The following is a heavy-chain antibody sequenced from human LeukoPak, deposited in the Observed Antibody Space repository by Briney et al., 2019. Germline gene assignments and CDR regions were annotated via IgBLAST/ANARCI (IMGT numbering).Heavy chain of an antibody. CDR3: ARAPDMAVAGVYFDY. J-gene: IGHJ4*02. V-gene: IGHV4-38-2*01. Sequence: SETLSLTCAVSGYSISSGYYWGWIRQPPGKGLEWIGSIYHSGSTYYNPSLKSRVTISVDTSKNQFSLKLSSVTAADTAVYYCARAPDMAVAGVYFDYWGQGTLVTVSS. D-gene: IGHD6-19*01. CDR2: IYHSGST. CDR1: GYSISSGYY.